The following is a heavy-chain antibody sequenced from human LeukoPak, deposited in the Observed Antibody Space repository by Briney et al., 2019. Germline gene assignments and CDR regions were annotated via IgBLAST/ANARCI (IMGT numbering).Heavy chain of an antibody. CDR3: ARQTGSGLFILP. Sequence: SETLSLTCTVSGVSISSSNSYWGWIRQPPGKGLEWIGSIYYSGNTYYNASLKSQVSISIGTSKNQFSLRLTSVTAADTAVYYCARQTGSGLFILPGGQGKLVTVSS. CDR1: GVSISSSNSY. V-gene: IGHV4-39*01. CDR2: IYYSGNT. J-gene: IGHJ4*02. D-gene: IGHD3/OR15-3a*01.